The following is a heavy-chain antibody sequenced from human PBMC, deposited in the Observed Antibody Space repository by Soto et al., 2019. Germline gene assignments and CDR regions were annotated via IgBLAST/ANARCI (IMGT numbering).Heavy chain of an antibody. CDR1: GGTFSSYA. D-gene: IGHD5-18*01. J-gene: IGHJ6*02. V-gene: IGHV1-69*01. CDR3: ARGVDTVLFNYYYYGMDV. Sequence: QVQLVQSGAEVKKPGSSVKVSCKASGGTFSSYAISWVRQAPGQGLAWMGGIIPIFGKANYAQKLQGRVTITADESTSTAYMELSSLRSEHTAVYYWARGVDTVLFNYYYYGMDVWGQGTTVTVSS. CDR2: IIPIFGKA.